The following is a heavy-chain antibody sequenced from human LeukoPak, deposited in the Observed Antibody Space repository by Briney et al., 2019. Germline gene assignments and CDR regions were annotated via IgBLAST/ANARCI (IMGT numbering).Heavy chain of an antibody. CDR1: GGSISSYY. Sequence: PSETLSPTCTVSGGSISSYYWSWIRQPPGRGLEWIGYIYYSGSTNYNPSLKSRVTISVDTSKNQFSLKLSSVTAADTAVYYCTGKYYYDSSGYYYVDYWGQGTLVTVSS. J-gene: IGHJ4*02. CDR3: TGKYYYDSSGYYYVDY. D-gene: IGHD3-22*01. V-gene: IGHV4-59*01. CDR2: IYYSGST.